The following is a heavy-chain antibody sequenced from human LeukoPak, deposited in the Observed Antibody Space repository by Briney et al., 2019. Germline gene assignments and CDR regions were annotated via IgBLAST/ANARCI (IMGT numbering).Heavy chain of an antibody. CDR2: ISAYNGNT. J-gene: IGHJ5*02. CDR3: AWTQWEQPFDP. Sequence: ASVKVSCKASGYTFTSYGISWVRQAPGQGLEWMGWISAYNGNTDYAQKLQGRVTMTTDTSTSTAYMELRSLRSDDTAVYYCAWTQWEQPFDPWGQGTLVTVSS. D-gene: IGHD1-26*01. V-gene: IGHV1-18*01. CDR1: GYTFTSYG.